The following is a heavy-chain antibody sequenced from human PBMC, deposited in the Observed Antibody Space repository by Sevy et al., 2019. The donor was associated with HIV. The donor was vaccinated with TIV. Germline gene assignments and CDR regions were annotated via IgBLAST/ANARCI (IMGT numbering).Heavy chain of an antibody. CDR3: VSLFLSYRSGWSYFDY. D-gene: IGHD6-19*01. CDR1: GFTVNDKY. J-gene: IGHJ4*02. V-gene: IGHV3-66*02. Sequence: GGSLRLSCAISGFTVNDKYIIWVRQAPGKGLEWVSVIFSSGSTYYAYSAKGRFTISRDNSKNTVDLQMNSVRAEDTAVYYCVSLFLSYRSGWSYFDYWGQGTLVTVSS. CDR2: IFSSGST.